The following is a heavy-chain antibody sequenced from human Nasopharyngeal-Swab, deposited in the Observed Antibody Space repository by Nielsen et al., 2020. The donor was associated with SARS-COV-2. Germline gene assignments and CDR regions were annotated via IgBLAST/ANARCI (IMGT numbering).Heavy chain of an antibody. CDR3: AKLVGAVAGHFDY. Sequence: LSLTCAASGFTFSSYAMSWVRQAPGKGLEWVSAISGSGGSTYYADSVKGRFTISRDNSKNTLYLQMNSLRAEDTAVYYCAKLVGAVAGHFDYWGQGTLVTVSS. V-gene: IGHV3-23*01. CDR1: GFTFSSYA. D-gene: IGHD6-19*01. J-gene: IGHJ4*02. CDR2: ISGSGGST.